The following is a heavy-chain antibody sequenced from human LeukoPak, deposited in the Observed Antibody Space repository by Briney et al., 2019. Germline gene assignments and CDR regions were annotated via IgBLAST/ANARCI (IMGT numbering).Heavy chain of an antibody. V-gene: IGHV3-30*18. CDR3: AKGSSYYGSGHCDC. CDR1: GFTFDSYG. Sequence: PGGSLRLSCAPPGFTFDSYGMYWGRQAPGKGLEWVAVISYDGSTKYYADSVKGRFTISRDNSKNTLSLQMSSLRDEDTAVYYCAKGSSYYGSGHCDCWGQGAPVTVSS. J-gene: IGHJ4*02. CDR2: ISYDGSTK. D-gene: IGHD3-10*01.